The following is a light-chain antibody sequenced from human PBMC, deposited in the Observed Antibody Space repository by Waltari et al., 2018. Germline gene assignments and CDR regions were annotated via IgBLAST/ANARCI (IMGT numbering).Light chain of an antibody. CDR1: QSVSSN. CDR3: QQYNNWPRT. J-gene: IGKJ1*01. V-gene: IGKV3-15*01. CDR2: GAS. Sequence: EIVMTPSPATLSVSPGERATLSCRASQSVSSNLAWYQQNPGQAPRLLIYGASTRATGIPARFSGSGSGTEFTLTISSMQSEDFAVYYCQQYNNWPRTFGQGTKVEIK.